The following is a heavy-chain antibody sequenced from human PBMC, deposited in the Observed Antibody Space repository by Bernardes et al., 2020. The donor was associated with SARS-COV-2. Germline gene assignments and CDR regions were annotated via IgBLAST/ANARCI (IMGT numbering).Heavy chain of an antibody. CDR2: VNHMGLT. CDR3: ARTRGTDQWVPYYFDY. CDR1: GGSFSGYY. Sequence: SETLTLTCAVYGGSFSGYYWSWIRQSPGKGLEWIGEVNHMGLTNYNPSLKSRVTISADTSKNQFSLNLSSVTATATAVYFCARTRGTDQWVPYYFDYWGQGTLVSV. V-gene: IGHV4-34*01. D-gene: IGHD3-16*01. J-gene: IGHJ4*02.